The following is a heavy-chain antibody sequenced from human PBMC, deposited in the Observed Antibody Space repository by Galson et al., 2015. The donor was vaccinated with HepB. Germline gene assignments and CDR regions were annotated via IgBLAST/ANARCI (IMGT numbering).Heavy chain of an antibody. J-gene: IGHJ3*02. Sequence: SLRLSCAASGFTFSSYAMHWVRQAPGKGLEWVAVISYDGSNKYYADSVKGRFTISRDNSKNTLYLQVNSLRAEDTAVYYCARGNRGAFDIWGQGTMVTVSS. V-gene: IGHV3-30-3*01. CDR2: ISYDGSNK. D-gene: IGHD3-10*01. CDR3: ARGNRGAFDI. CDR1: GFTFSSYA.